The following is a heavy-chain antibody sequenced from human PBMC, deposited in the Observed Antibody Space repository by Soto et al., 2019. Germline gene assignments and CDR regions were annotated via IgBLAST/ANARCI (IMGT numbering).Heavy chain of an antibody. CDR3: ARSAGWYAVHS. D-gene: IGHD6-19*01. J-gene: IGHJ4*02. Sequence: QVQLQESGPGLVKPSGTLSLTCAVSGDSVSSPYYWCWVRQPPGKGLEWIGEVFHTGPTSYNPSLRSRVTISMDKSINQFSLDLSSVTAADTAVYYCARSAGWYAVHSWGPGTLVLVSS. CDR1: GDSVSSPYY. CDR2: VFHTGPT. V-gene: IGHV4-4*02.